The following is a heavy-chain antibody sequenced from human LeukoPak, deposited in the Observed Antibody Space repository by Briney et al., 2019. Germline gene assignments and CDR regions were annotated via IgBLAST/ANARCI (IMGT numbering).Heavy chain of an antibody. V-gene: IGHV1-18*01. J-gene: IGHJ6*03. CDR3: ARETSEQQLDHYYYYMDV. CDR2: ISTYNANT. D-gene: IGHD6-13*01. Sequence: ASVKVSRKTSGYTFTTYGISWVRQAPGQGLEWMGWISTYNANTKYAQKFQGRVAMTTDTSTSTAYMELRSLRFDDTAVYYCARETSEQQLDHYYYYMDVWGKGTTVTVSS. CDR1: GYTFTTYG.